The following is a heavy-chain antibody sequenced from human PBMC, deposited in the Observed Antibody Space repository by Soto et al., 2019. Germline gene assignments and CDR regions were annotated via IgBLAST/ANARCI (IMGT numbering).Heavy chain of an antibody. V-gene: IGHV1-18*01. CDR2: ISAYNGNT. CDR3: ARVADYSNYGEEFDY. J-gene: IGHJ4*02. CDR1: GYTFTSYG. D-gene: IGHD4-4*01. Sequence: GASVKVSCNASGYTFTSYGISWVRQAPGQGLEWMGWISAYNGNTNYAQKLQGRVTMTTDTSTSTAYMELRSLRSDDTAVYYCARVADYSNYGEEFDYWGQGTLVTVSS.